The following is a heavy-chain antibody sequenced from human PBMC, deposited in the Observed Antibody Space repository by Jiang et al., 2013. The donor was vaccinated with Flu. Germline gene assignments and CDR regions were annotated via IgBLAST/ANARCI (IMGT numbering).Heavy chain of an antibody. J-gene: IGHJ4*02. Sequence: VQLVESGGGLVQPGGSLRLSCAASGFTFSSFAMSWVRQAPGKGLEWVSVISGSGGSTYYADSVKGRFTISRDNSKNTLYLQMNSLRAEDTAVYYCAKVDCSSTSCYFGLSDYFDYWGQGTLVTVSS. D-gene: IGHD2-2*01. CDR2: ISGSGGST. CDR3: AKVDCSSTSCYFGLSDYFDY. CDR1: GFTFSSFA. V-gene: IGHV3-23*04.